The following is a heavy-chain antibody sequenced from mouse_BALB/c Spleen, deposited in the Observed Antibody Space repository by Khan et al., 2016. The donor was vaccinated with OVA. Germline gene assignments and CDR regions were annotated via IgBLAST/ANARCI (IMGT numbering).Heavy chain of an antibody. CDR2: INYSGST. CDR1: GYSITSDYA. V-gene: IGHV3-2*02. J-gene: IGHJ3*01. CDR3: VRGRSY. Sequence: VQLKESGPGLVKPSQSLSLTCTVTGYSITSDYAWNWIRQFPGNRLEWMGYINYSGSTNKKPSLKSRMSISRDTSKNQIFLQLNSVTTEDTATYYCVRGRSYWGQGTLVTVSA.